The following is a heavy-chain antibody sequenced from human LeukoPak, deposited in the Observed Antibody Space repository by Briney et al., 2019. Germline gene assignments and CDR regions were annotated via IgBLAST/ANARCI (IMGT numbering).Heavy chain of an antibody. V-gene: IGHV3-74*01. CDR1: GFTFSSYW. Sequence: GGSLRLSCAASGFTFSSYWMHWVRQAPGKGLVWVSRINSDGRSTSYADSVKGRFTISRDNAKNTLYLQMNSLRAEDTAVYYCARAPEWEPPLDYWGQGTLVTVSS. CDR2: INSDGRST. CDR3: ARAPEWEPPLDY. J-gene: IGHJ4*02. D-gene: IGHD1-26*01.